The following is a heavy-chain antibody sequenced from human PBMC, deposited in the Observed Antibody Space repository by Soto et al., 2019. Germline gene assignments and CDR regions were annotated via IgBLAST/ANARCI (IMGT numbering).Heavy chain of an antibody. V-gene: IGHV2-5*02. J-gene: IGHJ3*02. CDR2: IYWDDDK. CDR3: AHRLIRYYYDSSGYYDAFDI. Sequence: SGPTLVNPTQTLTLTCTFSGFSLSTSGVGVGWIRQPPGKALEWLALIYWDDDKRYSPSLKSRLTITKDTSKNQVVLTMTNMDPVDTATYYCAHRLIRYYYDSSGYYDAFDIRAQRTTVTVSS. CDR1: GFSLSTSGVG. D-gene: IGHD3-22*01.